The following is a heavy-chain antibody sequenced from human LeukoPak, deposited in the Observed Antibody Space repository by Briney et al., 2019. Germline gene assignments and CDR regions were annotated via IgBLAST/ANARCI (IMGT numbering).Heavy chain of an antibody. V-gene: IGHV4-34*01. CDR1: GDSVSTNLYY. CDR2: INHSGST. J-gene: IGHJ4*02. D-gene: IGHD6-19*01. CDR3: ARAGNMGSGWYRDY. Sequence: SETLSLTCTVSGDSVSTNLYYWSWIRQPPGKGLEWIGEINHSGSTNYNPSLKSRVTISVDTSKNQFSLKLSSVTAADTAVYYCARAGNMGSGWYRDYWGQGTLVTVSS.